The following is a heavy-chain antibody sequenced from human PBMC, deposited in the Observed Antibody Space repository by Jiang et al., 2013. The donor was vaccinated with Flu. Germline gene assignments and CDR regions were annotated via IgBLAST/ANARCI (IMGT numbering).Heavy chain of an antibody. CDR2: VTWNGTYT. V-gene: IGHV3-11*06. Sequence: QLVESGGGLVKPGGSLRLSCAASGFIFSDYYMSWIRQAPGKGLEWLSYVTWNGTYTNYADSVRGRFTISRDNAKNSLYLQMNSLRAEDTAVYYCVRDGNWFDPWGQGTLVTVSS. CDR3: VRDGNWFDP. J-gene: IGHJ5*02. CDR1: GFIFSDYY.